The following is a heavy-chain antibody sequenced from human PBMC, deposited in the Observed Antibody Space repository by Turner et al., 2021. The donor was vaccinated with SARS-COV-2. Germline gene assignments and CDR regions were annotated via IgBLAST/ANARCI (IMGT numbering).Heavy chain of an antibody. CDR3: ARDCLPLLAFYYGLDV. V-gene: IGHV3-33*01. J-gene: IGHJ6*02. D-gene: IGHD2-15*01. CDR2: IWYDGSNE. CDR1: GFTFSSFG. Sequence: QVQLVESGGGVVKPGRSLRLSCAASGFTFSSFGMHWVRQAPGKGLEWVAVIWYDGSNEYYADSVKGRFTISRDNSKDTLYLQMNSLRAEDTAVYYCARDCLPLLAFYYGLDVWGQGTTVTVSS.